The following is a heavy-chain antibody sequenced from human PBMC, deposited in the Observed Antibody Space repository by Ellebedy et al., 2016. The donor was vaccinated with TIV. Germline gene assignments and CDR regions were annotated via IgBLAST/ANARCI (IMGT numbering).Heavy chain of an antibody. D-gene: IGHD3-22*01. J-gene: IGHJ4*02. CDR2: IYHNGST. CDR1: GYSIRSGYY. CDR3: ARDFYDSTVYTCFDD. V-gene: IGHV4-38-2*02. Sequence: SETLSLXCTVSGYSIRSGYYWGWIRQPPGKGLEWLGSIYHNGSTYYNPSLKGRLTMSLDTSKNQFSLNLRSVTAADTAVYYCARDFYDSTVYTCFDDWGQGTLVTVSS.